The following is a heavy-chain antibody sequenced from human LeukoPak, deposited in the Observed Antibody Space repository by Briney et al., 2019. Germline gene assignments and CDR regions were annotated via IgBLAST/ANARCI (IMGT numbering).Heavy chain of an antibody. Sequence: GGSLRLSCGASGFTLSMYGMRWVRQAPGKGLVWVSRINSDGSSTSYADSVKGRFTISRDNAKNTLYLQMNSLRAEDTAVYYCARDKYYDSCGYHNWFAPGSQGTLVTVSS. V-gene: IGHV3-74*01. CDR2: INSDGSST. CDR1: GFTLSMYG. J-gene: IGHJ5*02. CDR3: ARDKYYDSCGYHNWFAP. D-gene: IGHD3-22*01.